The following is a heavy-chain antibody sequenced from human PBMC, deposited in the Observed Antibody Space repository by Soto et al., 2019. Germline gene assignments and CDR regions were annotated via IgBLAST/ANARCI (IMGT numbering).Heavy chain of an antibody. Sequence: QVQLVQSGAEVKKPGASVKVSCKASGYTFTSYDINWVRQATGQGLEWMGWMNPNSGNTGYAQKFKGRVTMTRNTSISTAHMELSSLSSEDTAVYFCASENVGANDYWGQGTLVTISS. J-gene: IGHJ4*02. CDR2: MNPNSGNT. CDR1: GYTFTSYD. V-gene: IGHV1-8*01. CDR3: ASENVGANDY. D-gene: IGHD1-26*01.